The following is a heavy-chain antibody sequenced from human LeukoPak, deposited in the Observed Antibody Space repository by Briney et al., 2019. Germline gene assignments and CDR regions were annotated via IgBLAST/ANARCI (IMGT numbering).Heavy chain of an antibody. V-gene: IGHV1-69*04. D-gene: IGHD3-10*01. CDR1: GGTLITHY. CDR3: ARASGGSGSYYISPADY. Sequence: GASVKVSCKASGGTLITHYISWVRQAPGQGLEWMGRIVPMVGIANYAQKFQGRVTITADRSTNTAYMEVRSLKFEDTAVYYCARASGGSGSYYISPADYWGQGTLVTVSS. CDR2: IVPMVGIA. J-gene: IGHJ4*02.